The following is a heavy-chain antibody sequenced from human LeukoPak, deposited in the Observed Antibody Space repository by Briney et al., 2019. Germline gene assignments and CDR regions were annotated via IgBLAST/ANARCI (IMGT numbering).Heavy chain of an antibody. CDR2: ISGSGGST. J-gene: IGHJ4*02. D-gene: IGHD6-6*01. CDR3: AARGSSSYYFDY. CDR1: GFTFSSYA. Sequence: GGSLRLSCAASGFTFSSYAMSWVRQAPGKGLEWVSVISGSGGSTNYADSVKGRFTISRDNSKNTLYLQMNSLRAEDTAVYYCAARGSSSYYFDYWGQGTLVTVSS. V-gene: IGHV3-23*01.